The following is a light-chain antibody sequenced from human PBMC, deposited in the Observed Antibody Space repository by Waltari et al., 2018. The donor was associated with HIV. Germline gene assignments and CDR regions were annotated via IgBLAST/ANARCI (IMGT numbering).Light chain of an antibody. J-gene: IGLJ2*01. CDR3: SAWDDKLTALV. V-gene: IGLV5-45*02. Sequence: QAVLTQPSSLSASPGASASLTCTLRSGISVGAYRIYWYQQKPGSPPQYLLRYKSDSDKQQGSGVPSRFSGSKDASANAGILLISGLQSEDEADYYCSAWDDKLTALVFGGGTKLTDL. CDR1: SGISVGAYR. CDR2: YKSDSDK.